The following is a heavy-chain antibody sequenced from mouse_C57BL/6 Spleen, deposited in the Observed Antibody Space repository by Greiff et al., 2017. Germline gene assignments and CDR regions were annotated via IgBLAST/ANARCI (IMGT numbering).Heavy chain of an antibody. V-gene: IGHV2-2*01. CDR3: ARDLLQDYFDY. CDR1: GFSLTSYG. D-gene: IGHD2-14*01. Sequence: QVQLQQSGPGLVQPSQSLSITCTVSGFSLTSYGVHWVRQSPGKGLEWLGVIWSGGSTDYNAAFISRLSISKDNSKSQVFFKMNSLQADDTAIYYCARDLLQDYFDYWGQGTTLTVSS. CDR2: IWSGGST. J-gene: IGHJ2*01.